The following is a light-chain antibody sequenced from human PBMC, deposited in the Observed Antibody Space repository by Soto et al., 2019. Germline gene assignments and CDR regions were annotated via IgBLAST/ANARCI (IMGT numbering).Light chain of an antibody. V-gene: IGKV3-15*01. Sequence: EIVMTQSPATLSVSPGERATLSCRASQSVSSNLAWYQQKPGQAPRLLIYGASTMATGIPARFSGSESGTALTLTISSLQSEDFAVYYCQQYNNWPPWTFGQGTKVEIK. CDR1: QSVSSN. CDR3: QQYNNWPPWT. CDR2: GAS. J-gene: IGKJ1*01.